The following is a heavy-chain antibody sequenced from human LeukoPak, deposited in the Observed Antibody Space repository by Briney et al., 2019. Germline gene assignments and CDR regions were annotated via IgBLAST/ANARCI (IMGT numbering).Heavy chain of an antibody. D-gene: IGHD1-26*01. CDR1: GGSISSSSYY. V-gene: IGHV4-39*07. CDR2: IYYSGST. J-gene: IGHJ5*02. Sequence: SETLSLTCTVSGGSISSSSYYWGWIRQPPGKGLEWIGSIYYSGSTYYNPSLQSRVTISVDTSKNQFSLKLSSVTAADTAVYYCARVTGATGFDPWGQGTLVTVSS. CDR3: ARVTGATGFDP.